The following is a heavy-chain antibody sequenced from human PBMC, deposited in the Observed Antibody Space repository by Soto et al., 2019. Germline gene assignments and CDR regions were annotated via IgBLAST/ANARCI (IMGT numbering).Heavy chain of an antibody. CDR3: ARRIRGGSDRFDP. V-gene: IGHV4-31*03. Sequence: QVQLQESGPGLVKPSQTLSLICSVSGASISSGGYYWSWVRHFPGEGLEWIGSTLDNVTSHITPSLKSRVTISVDTYKNLFSLKLSSVTAADTAVYYCARRIRGGSDRFDPWGQGTLVTVAS. CDR2: TLDNVTS. D-gene: IGHD2-15*01. CDR1: GASISSGGYY. J-gene: IGHJ5*02.